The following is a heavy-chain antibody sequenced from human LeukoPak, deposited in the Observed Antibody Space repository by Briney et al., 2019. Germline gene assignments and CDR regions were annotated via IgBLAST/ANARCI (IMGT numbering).Heavy chain of an antibody. CDR1: GFTFSSYA. Sequence: GGSLRLSCAASGFTFSSYAMTWVRQAPGKGLEWVSAISSSGGDTIYADSVKGRLTISRDNSKNTLSLQMSSLRADDTAVYYCTKGGSYAPLDYWGQGALVTVSS. D-gene: IGHD1-26*01. CDR2: ISSSGGDT. V-gene: IGHV3-23*01. CDR3: TKGGSYAPLDY. J-gene: IGHJ4*02.